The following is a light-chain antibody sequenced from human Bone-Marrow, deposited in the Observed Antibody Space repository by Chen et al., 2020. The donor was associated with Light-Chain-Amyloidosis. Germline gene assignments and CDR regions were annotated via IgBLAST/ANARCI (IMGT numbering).Light chain of an antibody. V-gene: IGLV2-14*03. CDR1: SSDVGGYNY. J-gene: IGLJ2*01. CDR2: DVT. Sequence: QSALTQPASVSGSPRQSITISCTGTSSDVGGYNYVSWYQQHPGKAPQIRIDDVTYRPSRVSNRFSGSKSGNTASLTISGLQAEDEADYYCSSFTRNNALVLGGGTKLTVL. CDR3: SSFTRNNALV.